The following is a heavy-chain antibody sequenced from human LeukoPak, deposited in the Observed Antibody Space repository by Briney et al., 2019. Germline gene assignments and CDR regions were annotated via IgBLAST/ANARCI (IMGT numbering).Heavy chain of an antibody. Sequence: SETLSLTCTVSGGSISSSSYYWGWIRQPPGKGLEWIGSIYYSGSTYYNPSLKSRVTISVDTSKNQFSLKLSSVTAADTAVYYCARAPYDILTGYFLFDSWGQGTLITVSS. J-gene: IGHJ4*02. D-gene: IGHD3-9*01. CDR1: GGSISSSSYY. V-gene: IGHV4-39*07. CDR2: IYYSGST. CDR3: ARAPYDILTGYFLFDS.